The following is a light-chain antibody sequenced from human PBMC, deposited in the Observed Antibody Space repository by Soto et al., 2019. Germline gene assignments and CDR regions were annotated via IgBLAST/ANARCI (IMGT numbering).Light chain of an antibody. CDR2: GET. J-gene: IGKJ4*01. V-gene: IGKV3-20*01. CDR1: QTGSTS. CDR3: QRSGGPVS. Sequence: ETVLTQRAGILCLSTGDTATLSCKASQTGSTSLSWDQQKPGQPPRLLIYGETFRATGIPDRLSVIGSGTEFTLPIYRLEPEDFAVDYCQRSGGPVSFCGGTKV.